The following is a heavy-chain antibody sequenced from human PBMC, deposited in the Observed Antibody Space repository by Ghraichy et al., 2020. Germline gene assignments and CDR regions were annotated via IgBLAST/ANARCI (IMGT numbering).Heavy chain of an antibody. J-gene: IGHJ6*02. CDR3: ARDTETYYDFWSGYFSAKTSMDV. Sequence: GGSLRLSCAASGFTFSSYSMNWVRQAPGKGLEWVSSISSSSSYIYYADSVKGRFTISRDNAKNSLYLQMNSLRAEDTAVYYCARDTETYYDFWSGYFSAKTSMDVWGQGTTVTVSS. CDR2: ISSSSSYI. D-gene: IGHD3-3*01. CDR1: GFTFSSYS. V-gene: IGHV3-21*01.